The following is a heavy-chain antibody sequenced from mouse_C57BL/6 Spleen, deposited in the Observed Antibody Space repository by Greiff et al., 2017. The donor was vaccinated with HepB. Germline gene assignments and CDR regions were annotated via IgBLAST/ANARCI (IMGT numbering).Heavy chain of an antibody. CDR2: IYPGDGDT. V-gene: IGHV1-80*01. D-gene: IGHD2-4*01. J-gene: IGHJ2*01. CDR3: ARRGGYYDYDFLFDY. Sequence: QVQLKESGAELVKPGASVKISCKASGYAFSSYWMNWVKQRPGKGLEWIGQIYPGDGDTNYNGKFKGKATLTADKSSSTAYMQLSSLTSEDSAVYFCARRGGYYDYDFLFDYWGQGTTLTVSS. CDR1: GYAFSSYW.